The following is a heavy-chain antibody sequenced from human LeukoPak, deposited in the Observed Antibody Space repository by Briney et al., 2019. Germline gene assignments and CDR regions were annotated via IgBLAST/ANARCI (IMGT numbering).Heavy chain of an antibody. CDR1: GFTFSSYA. D-gene: IGHD2-2*01. V-gene: IGHV3-23*01. Sequence: GGSLRLSCAASGFTFSSYAMSWVRQAPGKGLEWVSAISGSGGSTYYADSVKGRFTISRDNSKNTLYLQMNSLRAEDTAVYYCAKDELVVVPAAIDPLSMDVWGQGTTVTVSS. CDR3: AKDELVVVPAAIDPLSMDV. CDR2: ISGSGGST. J-gene: IGHJ6*02.